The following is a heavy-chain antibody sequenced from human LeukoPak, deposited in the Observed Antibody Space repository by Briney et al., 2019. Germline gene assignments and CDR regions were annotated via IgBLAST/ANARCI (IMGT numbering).Heavy chain of an antibody. D-gene: IGHD1-14*01. CDR2: IYTSGST. J-gene: IGHJ6*02. Sequence: ASESLSLTCTVSGGSFSNYYWSWIRQPAGKGLEWIGRIYTSGSTNYNPSVKSRVTMSVDTSNNQFSLKLTSVTAADTAVYYCARQPPQYYGMDVWGQGTTVTVSS. CDR3: ARQPPQYYGMDV. CDR1: GGSFSNYY. V-gene: IGHV4-4*07.